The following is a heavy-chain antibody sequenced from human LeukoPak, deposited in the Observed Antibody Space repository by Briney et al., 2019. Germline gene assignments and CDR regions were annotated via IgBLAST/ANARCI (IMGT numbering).Heavy chain of an antibody. CDR2: INPNSGGT. CDR3: AREGAGYYDSSPNAFDI. V-gene: IGHV1-2*02. D-gene: IGHD3-22*01. J-gene: IGHJ3*02. CDR1: GYTFTSYG. Sequence: ASVKVSCKASGYTFTSYGISWVRQAPGQGLEWMGWINPNSGGTNYAQKFQGRVTMTRDTSISTAYMELSRLRSDDTAVYYCAREGAGYYDSSPNAFDIWGQGTMVTVSS.